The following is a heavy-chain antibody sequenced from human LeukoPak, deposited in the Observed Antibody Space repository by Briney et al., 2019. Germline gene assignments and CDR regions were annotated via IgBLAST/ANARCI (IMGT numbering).Heavy chain of an antibody. CDR1: GFTFSSYA. D-gene: IGHD3-3*01. CDR2: ISYNGSNK. J-gene: IGHJ4*02. V-gene: IGHV3-30-3*01. Sequence: PGGSLRLSCAASGFTFSSYAMHWVRQAPGKGLEWVAVISYNGSNKYYADSVKGRFTISRDNSKNTLYLQMNSLRDEDTAVYYCARENRYYDFWGGSGGYFDYWGQGTLVTVSS. CDR3: ARENRYYDFWGGSGGYFDY.